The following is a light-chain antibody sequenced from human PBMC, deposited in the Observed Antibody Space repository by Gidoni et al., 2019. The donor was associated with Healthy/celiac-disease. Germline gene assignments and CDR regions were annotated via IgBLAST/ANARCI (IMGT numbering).Light chain of an antibody. V-gene: IGKV1-39*01. Sequence: DIQMTQSPSSLSASVGDRVTITCRASQNISSYLNWLQQKPGKAPKPLLYAASSLPSGVPSRVISSRSGTDFTLTISSLQPEDFATYYCQQSYCTPPYTFGQGTKLEIK. CDR3: QQSYCTPPYT. CDR1: QNISSY. J-gene: IGKJ2*01. CDR2: AAS.